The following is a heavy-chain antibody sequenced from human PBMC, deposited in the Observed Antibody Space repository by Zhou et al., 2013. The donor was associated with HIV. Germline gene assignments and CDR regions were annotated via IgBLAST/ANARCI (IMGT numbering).Heavy chain of an antibody. CDR2: IIPILGLA. CDR1: ESIFNSYA. V-gene: IGHV1-69*04. J-gene: IGHJ4*02. CDR3: ARSLYCSGGSCYHSGDYFDY. Sequence: QVQLVQSGAEVKKPGSSVRVSCRPSESIFNSYAITWVRQAPGQGLEWMGRIIPILGLADYAQKFQGTVTITADKSTTTAYMELSSLRSEDTAVYYCARSLYCSGGSCYHSGDYFDYWGQGTLVTVSS. D-gene: IGHD2-15*01.